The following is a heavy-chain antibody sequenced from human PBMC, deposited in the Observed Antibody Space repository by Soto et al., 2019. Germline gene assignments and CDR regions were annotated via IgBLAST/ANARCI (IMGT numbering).Heavy chain of an antibody. CDR3: AKEHGSGSRGYGMDV. J-gene: IGHJ6*02. Sequence: EVQLLESGGGLVQPGGSLRLSCAASGFTFSSYAMSWVRQAPGKGLEWVSAISGSGGSTYYADSVKGRFTISRDNSKKPLYVQMNSLRAEDTAVYYCAKEHGSGSRGYGMDVWGQGTTVTVSS. D-gene: IGHD3-10*01. CDR1: GFTFSSYA. CDR2: ISGSGGST. V-gene: IGHV3-23*01.